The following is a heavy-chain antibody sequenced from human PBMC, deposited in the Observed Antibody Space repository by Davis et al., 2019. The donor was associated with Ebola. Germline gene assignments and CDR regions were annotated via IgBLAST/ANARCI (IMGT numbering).Heavy chain of an antibody. D-gene: IGHD3-10*01. CDR1: GFTFSGSA. CDR2: IRSKANSYAT. V-gene: IGHV3-73*01. J-gene: IGHJ6*02. Sequence: GESLKISCAASGFTFSGSAMHWVRQASGKGLEWVGRIRSKANSYATAYAASVKGRFTISRDDSKNTAYLQMNSLKTEDTAVYYCARVRLWFRKSYGMDVWGQGTTVTVSS. CDR3: ARVRLWFRKSYGMDV.